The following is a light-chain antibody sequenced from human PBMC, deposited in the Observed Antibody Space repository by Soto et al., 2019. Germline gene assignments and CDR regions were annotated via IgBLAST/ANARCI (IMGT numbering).Light chain of an antibody. CDR2: AAS. CDR3: QQRSNWPIT. J-gene: IGKJ5*01. Sequence: EIVLTQSPATLSLSPGERATHSCRASQSVSSYLAWYQQKPGQAPRLLISAASNRATGIPARFSGSGSGTDFTLTICSLEPEDFAVYYCQQRSNWPITFGQGTRLEIK. V-gene: IGKV3-11*01. CDR1: QSVSSY.